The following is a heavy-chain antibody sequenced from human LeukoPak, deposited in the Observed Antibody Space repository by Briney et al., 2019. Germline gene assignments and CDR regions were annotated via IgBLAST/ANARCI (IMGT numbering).Heavy chain of an antibody. V-gene: IGHV3-7*01. J-gene: IGHJ4*02. D-gene: IGHD3-16*01. CDR3: ARVGLRLGEFDRFILDY. CDR2: INQGGSEK. CDR1: GFTFSSYW. Sequence: GGSLRLSCAASGFTFSSYWMSWVRQAPEKGLEWVANINQGGSEKYYVDSVKGRFTISRDNAKNSLYLQMNSLRAEDTAVYYCARVGLRLGEFDRFILDYWGQGTLVTVSS.